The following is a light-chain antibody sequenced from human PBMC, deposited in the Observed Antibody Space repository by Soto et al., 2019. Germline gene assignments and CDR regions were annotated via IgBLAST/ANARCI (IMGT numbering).Light chain of an antibody. V-gene: IGLV2-11*01. CDR3: CSYAGTYNYV. Sequence: QSALTQPRSVSGSPGQSVTISCTATNSNIGFYNFVSWYQQHPDKAPHLVIYDVNKRPSGVPDRFPGSKSGNTASLTISGLQADDEAEYYCCSYAGTYNYVFGIGTKLTVL. CDR1: NSNIGFYNF. CDR2: DVN. J-gene: IGLJ1*01.